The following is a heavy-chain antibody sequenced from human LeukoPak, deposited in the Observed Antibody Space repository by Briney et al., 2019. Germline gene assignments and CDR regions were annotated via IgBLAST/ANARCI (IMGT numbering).Heavy chain of an antibody. CDR3: ARDPSGNPYFFDY. Sequence: ASVKVSCKPSGYTFISYGISWVRQAPGQGLEWMGWINPYNGNTNSAQKVQGRVTMTTDTSTSTAYMELRSLRSDDTAVYYCARDPSGNPYFFDYWGRGTLVTVSS. D-gene: IGHD3-3*01. J-gene: IGHJ4*02. CDR1: GYTFISYG. V-gene: IGHV1-18*01. CDR2: INPYNGNT.